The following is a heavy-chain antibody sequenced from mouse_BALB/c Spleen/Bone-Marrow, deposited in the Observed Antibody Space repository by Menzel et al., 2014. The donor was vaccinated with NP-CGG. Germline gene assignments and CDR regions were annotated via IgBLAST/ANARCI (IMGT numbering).Heavy chain of an antibody. J-gene: IGHJ3*01. D-gene: IGHD2-3*01. CDR1: GYTFTNYW. CDR3: ARGGIYDGYSY. CDR2: IDPSTGYT. Sequence: QVQLQQPGAELAKPRASVKMSCKASGYTFTNYWMHWVKQRPGQGLEWIGYIDPSTGYTVYNQKFKDKATLTADKSSSTAYMQLSSLTSEDSAVYYCARGGIYDGYSYWGQGTLVTVSA. V-gene: IGHV1-7*01.